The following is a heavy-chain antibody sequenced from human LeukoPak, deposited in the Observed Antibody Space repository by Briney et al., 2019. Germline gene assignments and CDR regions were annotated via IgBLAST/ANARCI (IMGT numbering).Heavy chain of an antibody. J-gene: IGHJ5*02. Sequence: GGSLRLSCAASGYTFSSSWVHWVRQAPGKGLVWVSRINSYGSSTSYADSVKGRFTISRDNAKNTLYLQMNTLRAEDTAVYYCARDYDYGGNWFDPWGQGTLVTVSS. CDR3: ARDYDYGGNWFDP. CDR2: INSYGSST. V-gene: IGHV3-74*01. D-gene: IGHD4-23*01. CDR1: GYTFSSSW.